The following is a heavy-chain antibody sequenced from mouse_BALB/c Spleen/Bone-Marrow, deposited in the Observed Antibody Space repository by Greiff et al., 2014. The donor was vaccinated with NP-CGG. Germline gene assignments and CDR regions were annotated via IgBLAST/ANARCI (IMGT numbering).Heavy chain of an antibody. Sequence: VKLVESGAELARPGASVKLSCKASGYTFTSYWMQWVKQRLGQGLEWIGAIYPGDGDTSYTQKFKGKATLTADKSSSTAYMQLSSLASEDSAVYYCARSRGWYFDVWGAGTTVTVSS. CDR3: ARSRGWYFDV. J-gene: IGHJ1*01. CDR1: GYTFTSYW. V-gene: IGHV1-87*01. CDR2: IYPGDGDT.